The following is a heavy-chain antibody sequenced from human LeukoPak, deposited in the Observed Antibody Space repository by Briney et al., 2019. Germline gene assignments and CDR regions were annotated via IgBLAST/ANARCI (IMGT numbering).Heavy chain of an antibody. CDR2: ISYDGSNK. V-gene: IGHV3-30*18. Sequence: SWGSLRLSCAASGFTFSSYGMHWVRQAPGKGLEWVAVISYDGSNKYYADSVKGRFTISRDNSKNTLYLQMNSLRAEDTAVYYCAKGVLWFGELTPHFDYWGQGTLVTVSS. D-gene: IGHD3-10*01. CDR3: AKGVLWFGELTPHFDY. J-gene: IGHJ4*02. CDR1: GFTFSSYG.